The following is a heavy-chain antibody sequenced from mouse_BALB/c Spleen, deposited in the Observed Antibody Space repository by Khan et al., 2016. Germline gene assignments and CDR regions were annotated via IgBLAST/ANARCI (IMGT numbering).Heavy chain of an antibody. D-gene: IGHD1-1*01. CDR3: ARYLYYYGSTYDTMDH. CDR1: GDSITSGY. Sequence: EVQLQESGPSLVKPSQTLSLTCSVTGDSITSGYWNWIRKFPGNKLEYMGYISYSGNTYYNPSLKSRISITRDTSKNQYYLQLNSVTTEDTATYYCARYLYYYGSTYDTMDHWGQGTSVTVSS. CDR2: ISYSGNT. V-gene: IGHV3-8*02. J-gene: IGHJ4*01.